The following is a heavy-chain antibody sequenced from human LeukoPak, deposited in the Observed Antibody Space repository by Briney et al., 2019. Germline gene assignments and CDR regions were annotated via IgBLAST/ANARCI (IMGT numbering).Heavy chain of an antibody. D-gene: IGHD6-13*01. CDR3: ARDQEGIAAAGTRYFDH. J-gene: IGHJ4*02. CDR2: IYHSGST. CDR1: GGSISSSNW. Sequence: PSGTLSLTCAVSGGSISSSNWWSWVRQPPGKGLEWIGEIYHSGSTNYNPSLKSRVTISVDKSKNQFSLKLSSVTAADTAVYYCARDQEGIAAAGTRYFDHWGQGTLVTVSS. V-gene: IGHV4-4*02.